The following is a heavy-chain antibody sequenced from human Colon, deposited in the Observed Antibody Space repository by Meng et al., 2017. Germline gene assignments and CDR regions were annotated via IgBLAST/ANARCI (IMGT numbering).Heavy chain of an antibody. CDR1: GFTFSTPV. V-gene: IGHV3-33*01. J-gene: IGHJ4*02. D-gene: IGHD5-12*01. CDR3: ERGKRTYRGYDSTAVYYFEY. CDR2: VWNDGSKE. Sequence: GALRLSCAASGFTFSTPVMPWVRQAPGKGLEWVALVWNDGSKEDSADSVKGRFTISRDNSRNTLDLQMNSLRAEDTAVYYCERGKRTYRGYDSTAVYYFEYWGQGTLVTVSS.